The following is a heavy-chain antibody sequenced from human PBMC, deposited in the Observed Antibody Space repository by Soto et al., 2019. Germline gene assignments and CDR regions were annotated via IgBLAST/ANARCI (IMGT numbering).Heavy chain of an antibody. D-gene: IGHD3-9*01. Sequence: QLQLQESGPGLVKPSETLSLTCSVSGDSINSDKYYWGWIRQPPGKGLEWIGSIYFRGNTYCNPSLQTRVTISLDKAKSQFSLKLNPVTAADSAVYFCARLEGLATISYYFDFWGQGALVTVSS. CDR2: IYFRGNT. CDR3: ARLEGLATISYYFDF. V-gene: IGHV4-39*01. J-gene: IGHJ4*02. CDR1: GDSINSDKYY.